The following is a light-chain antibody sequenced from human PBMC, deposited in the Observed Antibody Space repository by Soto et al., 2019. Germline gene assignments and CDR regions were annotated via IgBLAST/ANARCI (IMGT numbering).Light chain of an antibody. J-gene: IGKJ4*01. V-gene: IGKV3-20*01. Sequence: EIVLTQSPGTLYLSPDERTTLSCRASQSVSSSYLAWYQQKPGQAPRLLIYGASSRATGIPDRFSGSGSGTDFTLTISRLEPEDFAVYYCQQYGSSPLTFGGGTKVEIK. CDR1: QSVSSSY. CDR2: GAS. CDR3: QQYGSSPLT.